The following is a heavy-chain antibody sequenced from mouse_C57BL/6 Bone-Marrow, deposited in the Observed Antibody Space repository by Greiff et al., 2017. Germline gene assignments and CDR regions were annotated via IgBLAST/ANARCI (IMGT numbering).Heavy chain of an antibody. CDR2: INPNNGGT. Sequence: EVQLQQSGPELVKPGASVKISCKASGYTFTDYYMNWVKQSHGKSLEWIGDINPNNGGTSYNQKFKGKATLTVDKSSSTAYMELRSLTSEDSAVYYCAALLRPGYYFDYWCQGTTLTVSS. D-gene: IGHD2-4*01. CDR3: AALLRPGYYFDY. CDR1: GYTFTDYY. J-gene: IGHJ2*01. V-gene: IGHV1-26*01.